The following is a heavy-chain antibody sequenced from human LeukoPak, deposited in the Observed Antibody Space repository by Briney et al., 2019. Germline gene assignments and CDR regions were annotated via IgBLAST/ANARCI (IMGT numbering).Heavy chain of an antibody. J-gene: IGHJ6*02. CDR3: ARWKYSSSWYDFAYYYYGMDV. D-gene: IGHD6-13*01. CDR1: GYTFTSYD. CDR2: MNPNGGNT. Sequence: GASVKVSCKASGYTFTSYDINWVRQATGQGLEWMGWMNPNGGNTGYAQKFQGRVTMTRNTSISTAYMELSSLRSEDTAVYYCARWKYSSSWYDFAYYYYGMDVWGQGTTVTVSS. V-gene: IGHV1-8*01.